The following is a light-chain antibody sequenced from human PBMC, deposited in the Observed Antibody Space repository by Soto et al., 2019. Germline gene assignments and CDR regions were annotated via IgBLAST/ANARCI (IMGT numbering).Light chain of an antibody. V-gene: IGKV3-15*01. CDR3: QQYGDWPLT. Sequence: EIVMTQSPATLSVSPRERSTLXXRASQSVRSTYLAWYQQKPGQAPRLXIFGVSNRAAGIPARFSGSGSGTEFTLTISSLQSEDFAVYYCQQYGDWPLTFGGGTKVDIK. J-gene: IGKJ4*01. CDR1: QSVRSTY. CDR2: GVS.